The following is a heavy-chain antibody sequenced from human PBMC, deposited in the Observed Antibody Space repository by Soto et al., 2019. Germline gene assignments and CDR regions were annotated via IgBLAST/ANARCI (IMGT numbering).Heavy chain of an antibody. Sequence: QVQLVQSGAELKKPGASVKVSCKASGYTFTNYYMHWVRQAPGQGLEWMGIIDPSGGGTSYAQKFQGRLNMTRDTSTSTVYMELSSLKSEDTAVYYCARDRVDCSGGNCWRSVEDTWGQGTLVTVSS. D-gene: IGHD2-15*01. CDR2: IDPSGGGT. J-gene: IGHJ5*02. V-gene: IGHV1-46*01. CDR1: GYTFTNYY. CDR3: ARDRVDCSGGNCWRSVEDT.